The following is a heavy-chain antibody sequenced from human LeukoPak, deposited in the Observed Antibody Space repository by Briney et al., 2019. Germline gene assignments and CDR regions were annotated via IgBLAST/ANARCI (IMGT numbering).Heavy chain of an antibody. CDR2: ISGSGGST. CDR1: GFTFNSYG. D-gene: IGHD3-16*01. CDR3: ARDFGTYYYYYYGMDV. V-gene: IGHV3-23*01. Sequence: GGSLRLSCAASGFTFNSYGMSWVRQAPGKGLEWVSAISGSGGSTYYADSVKGRFTISRDNSKNTLYLQMNSLRAEDTAVYYCARDFGTYYYYYYGMDVWGQGTTVTVSS. J-gene: IGHJ6*02.